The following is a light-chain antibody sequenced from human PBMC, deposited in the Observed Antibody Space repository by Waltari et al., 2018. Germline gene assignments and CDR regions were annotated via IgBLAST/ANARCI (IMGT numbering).Light chain of an antibody. J-gene: IGLJ2*01. CDR3: QSYDSSLSGSV. V-gene: IGLV1-40*01. CDR2: GNS. CDR1: SPHIGTGYD. Sequence: QSVLTQPPSVSGAPGQRVTIPCTGSSPHIGTGYDVPWYQQLPGTAPKLLIYGNSNRPSGVPDRFSGSKSGTSASLAIPGLQAEDEADYYCQSYDSSLSGSVFGGGTKLTVL.